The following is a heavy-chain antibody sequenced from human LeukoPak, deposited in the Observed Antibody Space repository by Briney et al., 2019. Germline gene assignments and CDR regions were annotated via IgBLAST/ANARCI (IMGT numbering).Heavy chain of an antibody. CDR3: ARDDYGGNSHDAFDI. CDR1: GYTFTSYY. D-gene: IGHD4-23*01. CDR2: INPSSGST. Sequence: ASVKVSCKASGYTFTSYYMHWVRQAPGQGLEWMGIINPSSGSTSYAQKFQGRVTMTRDTSTSTVYMELSSLGSEDTAVYYCARDDYGGNSHDAFDIWGQGTMVTVSS. V-gene: IGHV1-46*01. J-gene: IGHJ3*02.